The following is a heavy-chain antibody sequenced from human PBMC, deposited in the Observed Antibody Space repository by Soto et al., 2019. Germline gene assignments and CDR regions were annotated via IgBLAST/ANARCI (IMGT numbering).Heavy chain of an antibody. CDR1: GFTFSNAW. J-gene: IGHJ1*01. Sequence: PGGSLRLSCAASGFTFSNAWMSWVRQAPGKGLEWVGRIKSKTDGGTTDYAAPVKGIFTISRDDSKNTLYLQMNIPKTEDTAVYYCSKEPASITMIVGARPLWGQGTLVTVSS. CDR2: IKSKTDGGTT. V-gene: IGHV3-15*01. CDR3: SKEPASITMIVGARPL. D-gene: IGHD3-22*01.